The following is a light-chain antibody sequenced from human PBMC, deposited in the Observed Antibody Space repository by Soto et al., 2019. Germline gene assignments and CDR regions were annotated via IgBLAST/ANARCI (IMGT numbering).Light chain of an antibody. Sequence: LSFIHCPRSLALCGAENSTLNCRTSQSVSSSYLAWYQQKPGQAPRIPTYGASSRATGIPDSFSGSGSGTDFTLTISRLESEDFAVYQCQQYGRSPYTFGQGTKVDIK. V-gene: IGKV3-20*01. CDR1: QSVSSSY. J-gene: IGKJ2*01. CDR3: QQYGRSPYT. CDR2: GAS.